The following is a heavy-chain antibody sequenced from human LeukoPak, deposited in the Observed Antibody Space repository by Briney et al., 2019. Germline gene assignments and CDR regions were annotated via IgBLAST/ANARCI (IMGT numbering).Heavy chain of an antibody. CDR3: ARDGSDYYDSSDYSLYYFDY. CDR2: IYYSGST. J-gene: IGHJ4*02. CDR1: GGSIRSSSHY. D-gene: IGHD3-22*01. Sequence: SETLSLTCIVSGGSIRSSSHYWGWIRQPPGKGLEWIGSIYYSGSTYYNPSLKSRVTISVHTSKNQFSVKLSSVTAADTAVYYCARDGSDYYDSSDYSLYYFDYWGQGTLVTVSS. V-gene: IGHV4-39*07.